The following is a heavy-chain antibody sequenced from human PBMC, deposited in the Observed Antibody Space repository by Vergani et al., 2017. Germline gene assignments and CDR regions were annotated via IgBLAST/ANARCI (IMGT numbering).Heavy chain of an antibody. CDR3: ASAVMPWDAFDI. CDR2: IYHSGST. V-gene: IGHV4-30-2*01. J-gene: IGHJ3*02. Sequence: QLQLQESGSGLVKPSQTLSLTCAVSGGSISSGGYSWSWIRQPPGKGMEWIGYIYHSGSTYYNPSLKSRVTISVDRSKNQFSLKLSSVTAADTAVYYCASAVMPWDAFDIWGQGTMVTVSS. D-gene: IGHD2/OR15-2a*01. CDR1: GGSISSGGYS.